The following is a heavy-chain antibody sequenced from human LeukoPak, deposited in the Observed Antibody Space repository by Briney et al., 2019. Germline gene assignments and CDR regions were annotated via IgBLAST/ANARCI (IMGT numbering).Heavy chain of an antibody. CDR3: ARRLIAAAGKVVWFDP. Sequence: SEALSLTCTVSGGSISSYYWSWIRQPPGKGLEWIGYIYYSGSTNYNPSLKSRVTISVDTSKNQFSLKLSSVTAADTAVYYCARRLIAAAGKVVWFDPWGQGTLVTVSS. J-gene: IGHJ5*02. CDR1: GGSISSYY. V-gene: IGHV4-59*08. D-gene: IGHD6-13*01. CDR2: IYYSGST.